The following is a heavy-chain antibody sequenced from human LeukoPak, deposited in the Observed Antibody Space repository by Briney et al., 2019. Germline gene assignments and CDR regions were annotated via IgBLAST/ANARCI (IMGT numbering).Heavy chain of an antibody. CDR1: GGSISSGGYY. Sequence: PSQTLSLTCTVSGGSISSGGYYWSWIRQPPGKGPEWIGYIYYSGSTNYNPSLKSRVTISVDTSKNQFSLKLSSLTAADTAVYYCASDTYYYDSSGYYYTDAFDIWGQGTMVTVSS. CDR2: IYYSGST. CDR3: ASDTYYYDSSGYYYTDAFDI. V-gene: IGHV4-61*08. J-gene: IGHJ3*02. D-gene: IGHD3-22*01.